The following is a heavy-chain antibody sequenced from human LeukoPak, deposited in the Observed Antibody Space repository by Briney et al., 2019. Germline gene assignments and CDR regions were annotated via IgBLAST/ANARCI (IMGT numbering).Heavy chain of an antibody. Sequence: SETLSLTCTVSGGSISSYYWSWIRQPPGKGLEWIGYIYYSGSTNYNPSLKRRVTISVDTSKNQFSLKLSSVTAADTAVYYCARAASGWSPSRYWGQGTLVTVSS. J-gene: IGHJ4*02. V-gene: IGHV4-59*01. CDR2: IYYSGST. CDR3: ARAASGWSPSRY. CDR1: GGSISSYY. D-gene: IGHD6-19*01.